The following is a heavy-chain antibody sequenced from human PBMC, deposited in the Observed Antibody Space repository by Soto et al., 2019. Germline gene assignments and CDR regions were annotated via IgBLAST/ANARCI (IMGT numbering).Heavy chain of an antibody. J-gene: IGHJ4*02. CDR1: GGTFSSYA. Sequence: GASVKVSCKASGGTFSSYAISWVRQAPGQGLEWMGIINPSGGSTSYAQKFQGRVTMTRDTSTSTVYMELSSLRSEDTAVYYCARTVVVIGYYFDYWGQGTLVTVSS. D-gene: IGHD2-21*01. CDR2: INPSGGST. CDR3: ARTVVVIGYYFDY. V-gene: IGHV1-46*03.